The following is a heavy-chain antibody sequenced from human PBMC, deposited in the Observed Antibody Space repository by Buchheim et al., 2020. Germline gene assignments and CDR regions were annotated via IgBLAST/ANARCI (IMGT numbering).Heavy chain of an antibody. CDR2: IDSSSRTI. V-gene: IGHV3-48*02. J-gene: IGHJ4*02. CDR1: GFKFSDYS. Sequence: EVQLVESGGDLVQPGGSQRLSCVVSGFKFSDYSMNWVRQAPGKGLEWISYIDSSSRTIYYADSVKGRFTVSRDNAKNSLYLQMNSLTNDDAAVYYCAREVPTVISDYWGQGTL. CDR3: AREVPTVISDY. D-gene: IGHD4-17*01.